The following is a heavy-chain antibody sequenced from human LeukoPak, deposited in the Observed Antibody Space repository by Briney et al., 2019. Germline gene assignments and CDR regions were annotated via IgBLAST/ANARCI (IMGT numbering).Heavy chain of an antibody. D-gene: IGHD3-10*01. J-gene: IGHJ6*02. CDR2: ISSNGSST. V-gene: IGHV3-64D*09. CDR1: GFSFSRYD. Sequence: GGSLSHSRSASGFSFSRYDMHWVRQAPGKGLEYVSAISSNGSSTYYADSVKGRFTISRDNSKNTLYLQMSSLRAEDTAVYYCVKDVMGSTDYYYGLDVWGQGNTVTVSS. CDR3: VKDVMGSTDYYYGLDV.